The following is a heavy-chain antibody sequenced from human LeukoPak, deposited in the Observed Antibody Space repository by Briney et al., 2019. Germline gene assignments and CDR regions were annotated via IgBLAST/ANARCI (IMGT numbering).Heavy chain of an antibody. Sequence: GGSLRLACAAFGFTVSSNYMSWVGQAPGKGLERVSVIFGGGGTYYGDSVRGRFTISRDNSKNTLYLQMNSLRAEDTAVYYCASWTGAWYGEDFWGQGTLVTVSS. CDR2: IFGGGGT. J-gene: IGHJ4*02. CDR3: ASWTGAWYGEDF. V-gene: IGHV3-53*01. CDR1: GFTVSSNY. D-gene: IGHD3-10*01.